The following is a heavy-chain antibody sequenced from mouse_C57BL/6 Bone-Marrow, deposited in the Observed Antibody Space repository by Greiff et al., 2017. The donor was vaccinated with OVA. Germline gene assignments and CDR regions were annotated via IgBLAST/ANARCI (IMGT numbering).Heavy chain of an antibody. Sequence: QVQLQQSGAELVRPGASVKLSCKASGYTFTDYYINWVKQRPGQGLEWIARIYPGSGNTYYNEKFKGKATLTAEKSSSTAYMQRSSLTSEDSAVYFCARHDGYSPYYAMDYWGQGTSVTVSS. D-gene: IGHD2-3*01. V-gene: IGHV1-76*01. CDR3: ARHDGYSPYYAMDY. CDR1: GYTFTDYY. J-gene: IGHJ4*01. CDR2: IYPGSGNT.